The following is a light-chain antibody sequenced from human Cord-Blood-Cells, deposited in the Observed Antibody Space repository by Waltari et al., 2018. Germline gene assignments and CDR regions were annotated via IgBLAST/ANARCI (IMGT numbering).Light chain of an antibody. Sequence: IVMTQSPDSLAVSLAERATINCKSSQSVSYSSNNKNYLAWYQQKPGQPPKLLIYWAATLECGVPDRFSGSGSGTDFTLTISSLQAEDVAVYYCQQYYSTPPTFGQGTKVEIK. CDR2: WAA. J-gene: IGKJ1*01. CDR1: QSVSYSSNNKNY. V-gene: IGKV4-1*01. CDR3: QQYYSTPPT.